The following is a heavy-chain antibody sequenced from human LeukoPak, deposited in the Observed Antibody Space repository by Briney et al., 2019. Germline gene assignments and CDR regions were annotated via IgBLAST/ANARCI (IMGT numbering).Heavy chain of an antibody. CDR2: IYYSGST. CDR3: ARAGGPRYWYFDL. Sequence: SSETLSLTCTVSGDSISGYYWSWIRQHPGKGLEWIGYIYYSGSTYYNPSLKSRVTISVDTSKNQFSLKLSSVTAADTAVYYCARAGGPRYWYFDLWGRGTLVTVSS. CDR1: GDSISGYY. V-gene: IGHV4-31*03. J-gene: IGHJ2*01. D-gene: IGHD1-1*01.